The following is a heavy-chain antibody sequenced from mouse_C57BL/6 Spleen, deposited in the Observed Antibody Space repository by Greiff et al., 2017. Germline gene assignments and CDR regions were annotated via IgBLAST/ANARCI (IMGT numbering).Heavy chain of an antibody. CDR2: IHPNSGST. Sequence: QVQLQQPGAELVKPGASVKVSCKASGYTFTSYWMHWVKQRPGQGLEWIGRIHPNSGSTNYNEKFKSKATLTVDKSSSTAYMQLSSLTSEDSAVYYCARKVVAFDYWGQGTTLTVSS. V-gene: IGHV1-64*01. CDR3: ARKVVAFDY. CDR1: GYTFTSYW. J-gene: IGHJ2*01. D-gene: IGHD1-1*02.